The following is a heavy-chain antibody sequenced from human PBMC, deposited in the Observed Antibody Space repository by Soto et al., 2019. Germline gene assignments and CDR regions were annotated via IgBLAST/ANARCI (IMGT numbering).Heavy chain of an antibody. D-gene: IGHD1-26*01. CDR2: ISANGGST. CDR1: GFTFSNYA. J-gene: IGHJ4*02. Sequence: GGSLRLSCSASGFTFSNYAMHWVRQAPGKGLQYVSTISANGGSTYYADSVKGRFSISRDNTKNTLYLQMSSLRPEDTALYYCVKGGVGSYLGYFDYWGQGTQVTVSS. CDR3: VKGGVGSYLGYFDY. V-gene: IGHV3-64D*08.